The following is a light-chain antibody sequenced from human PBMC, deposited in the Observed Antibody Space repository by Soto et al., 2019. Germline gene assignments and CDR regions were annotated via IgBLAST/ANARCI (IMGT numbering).Light chain of an antibody. CDR3: KQSHSAPRT. Sequence: DIQMTQSRSSLSASXXDIVXITFLASQSISTYLSWYQQKPGTAPKXXIYGASTLQSGVPSRFSGSGAGSDFTLTISSLQAEDFATYYCKQSHSAPRTFGQGTKVDIK. J-gene: IGKJ1*01. CDR2: GAS. V-gene: IGKV1-39*01. CDR1: QSISTY.